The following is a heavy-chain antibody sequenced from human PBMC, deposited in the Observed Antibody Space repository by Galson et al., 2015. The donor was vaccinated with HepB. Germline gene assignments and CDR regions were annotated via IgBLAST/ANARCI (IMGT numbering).Heavy chain of an antibody. CDR2: IPYDGGDK. D-gene: IGHD5-18*01. CDR3: TCGYTYGPFDY. J-gene: IGHJ4*02. V-gene: IGHV3-30*02. Sequence: SLRLSCAASAFTFRRYGVHWVRQTPGKGLQWVAFIPYDGGDKYFADSVKGRFTVSRDSSKNTMYLQMNSLRREDTAVYYCTCGYTYGPFDYWGQGTLVTVSS. CDR1: AFTFRRYG.